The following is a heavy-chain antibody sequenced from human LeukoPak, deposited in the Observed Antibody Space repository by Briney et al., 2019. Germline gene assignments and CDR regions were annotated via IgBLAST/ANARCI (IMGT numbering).Heavy chain of an antibody. Sequence: SETLSLTCTVSGGSISSSTYYWGWIRQPPGKGLEWIGSIHYSGSTNYNPSLKSRVTISVDTSKNQFSLKLSSVTAADTAVYYCARRQSGYYTNWFDPWGQGTLVTVSS. CDR1: GGSISSSTYY. CDR2: IHYSGST. V-gene: IGHV4-39*07. J-gene: IGHJ5*02. CDR3: ARRQSGYYTNWFDP. D-gene: IGHD3-3*01.